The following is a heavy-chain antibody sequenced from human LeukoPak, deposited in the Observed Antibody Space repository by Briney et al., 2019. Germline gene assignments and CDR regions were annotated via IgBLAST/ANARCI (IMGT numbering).Heavy chain of an antibody. CDR2: INHSGST. D-gene: IGHD3-3*01. V-gene: IGHV4-34*01. CDR3: ARGAIYSDFWSGPGAFDI. CDR1: GGSFSGYY. J-gene: IGHJ3*02. Sequence: SETLSLTCAVYGGSFSGYYWSWLRQPPGKGGEWGGEINHSGSTNYNPSLKRRVTISVYTSMNHFSLKLTSVTASDTAVYYCARGAIYSDFWSGPGAFDIWGQGTMVTVSS.